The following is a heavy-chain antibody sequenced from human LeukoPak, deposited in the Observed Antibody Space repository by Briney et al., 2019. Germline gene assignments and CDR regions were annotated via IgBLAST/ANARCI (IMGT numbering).Heavy chain of an antibody. Sequence: GGSLRLSCAASGFTFSSEWMHWVRQAPGRGLVWISHINSDGGSTHYGDSVKGRFTVSRDNSENTLNLQMNSLRAEDTAIYYCAKARAGDITAAFNYWGQGTLVTVSS. J-gene: IGHJ4*02. V-gene: IGHV3-74*01. D-gene: IGHD6-13*01. CDR3: AKARAGDITAAFNY. CDR2: INSDGGST. CDR1: GFTFSSEW.